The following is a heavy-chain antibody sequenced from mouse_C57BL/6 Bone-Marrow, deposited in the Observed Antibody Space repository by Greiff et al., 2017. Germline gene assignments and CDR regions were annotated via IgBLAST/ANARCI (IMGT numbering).Heavy chain of an antibody. J-gene: IGHJ4*01. Sequence: VQLQQPGAELVKPGASVQMSCKASGYTFTSYWITWVKQRPGQGLEWIGDIYPGSGSTNYNEKFKSKATLTVDQSASTAYMQLSSLTSEDSAVYYCARWDLATGAMDYWGQGTSVTVSS. CDR3: ARWDLATGAMDY. CDR1: GYTFTSYW. V-gene: IGHV1-55*01. CDR2: IYPGSGST. D-gene: IGHD1-1*01.